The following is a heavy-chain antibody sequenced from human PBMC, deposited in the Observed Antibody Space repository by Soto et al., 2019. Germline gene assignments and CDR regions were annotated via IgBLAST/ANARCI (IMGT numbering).Heavy chain of an antibody. D-gene: IGHD6-13*01. J-gene: IGHJ4*02. V-gene: IGHV3-48*01. CDR2: ISSSSSTI. Sequence: EVQLVESGGGLVQPGGALRLSCAASGFTFSSYSMNLVRQAPGKGLEWVSYISSSSSTIYYADSVKGRFTISRDNAKNSLYLQINSLRAEDTAVYYCARVDVYKQQLVMGDYWGQGTLVTVSS. CDR3: ARVDVYKQQLVMGDY. CDR1: GFTFSSYS.